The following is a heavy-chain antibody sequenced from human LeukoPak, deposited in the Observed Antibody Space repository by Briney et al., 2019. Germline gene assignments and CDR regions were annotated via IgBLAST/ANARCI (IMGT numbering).Heavy chain of an antibody. D-gene: IGHD5-18*01. V-gene: IGHV3-30*04. CDR2: ISNDGSNK. CDR1: GFTFSTYA. Sequence: SLRLSCAASGFTFSTYAIHWVRQAPGKGLEWVAVISNDGSNKYYADSVKGRFTISRDNSKNTLYLQMNSLRAEDTAVYYCARGRKYTSGYRVTELGSGYSDYWGQGTLVTVSS. CDR3: ARGRKYTSGYRVTELGSGYSDY. J-gene: IGHJ4*02.